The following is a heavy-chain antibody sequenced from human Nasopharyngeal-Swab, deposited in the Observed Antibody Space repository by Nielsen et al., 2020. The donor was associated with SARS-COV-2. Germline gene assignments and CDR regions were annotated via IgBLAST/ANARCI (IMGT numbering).Heavy chain of an antibody. CDR3: TRAATLYYGMDV. V-gene: IGHV3-49*04. CDR1: GFTFSSYA. D-gene: IGHD2-15*01. J-gene: IGHJ6*02. CDR2: IRSKAYGGTT. Sequence: GGSLRLSCAASGFTFSSYAMSWVRQAPGKGLEWVGFIRSKAYGGTTEYAASVKGRFTISRDDSKSIAYLQMNSLKTEDTAVYYCTRAATLYYGMDVWGQGTTVTVSS.